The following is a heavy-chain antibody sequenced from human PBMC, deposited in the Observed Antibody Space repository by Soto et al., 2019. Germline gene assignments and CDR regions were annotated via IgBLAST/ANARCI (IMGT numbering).Heavy chain of an antibody. J-gene: IGHJ6*02. CDR2: IWYDGSSK. D-gene: IGHD5-12*01. CDR3: ARGDGYNSHYYYYGTDV. Sequence: QVQLVESGGGVVQPGRSLRLSCAASGFTFSSYGMHWVRQAPGKGLEWEAVIWYDGSSKYYADSVKGRFTISRDNSKNTRYLQMNSLSAEDTAVYYCARGDGYNSHYYYYGTDVWGQGTTVTVSS. CDR1: GFTFSSYG. V-gene: IGHV3-33*01.